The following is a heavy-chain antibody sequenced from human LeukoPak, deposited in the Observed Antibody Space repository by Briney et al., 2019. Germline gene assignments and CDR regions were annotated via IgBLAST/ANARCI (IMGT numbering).Heavy chain of an antibody. V-gene: IGHV4-59*01. Sequence: TSETLSLTCTVSGGSISSYYWSWIRQPPGKGLEWIGYIYYSGSTNYNPSLKSQVTISVDTSKNQFSLKLSSVTAADTAVYYCARDYYGSGSYYNWGQGTLVTVSS. J-gene: IGHJ4*02. CDR1: GGSISSYY. D-gene: IGHD3-10*01. CDR3: ARDYYGSGSYYN. CDR2: IYYSGST.